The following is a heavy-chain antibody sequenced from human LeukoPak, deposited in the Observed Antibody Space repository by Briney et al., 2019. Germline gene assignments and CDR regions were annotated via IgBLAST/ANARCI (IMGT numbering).Heavy chain of an antibody. V-gene: IGHV4-59*01. D-gene: IGHD2-2*01. CDR2: IYYSGGT. CDR3: ATGGVRYCSTTSCPVY. J-gene: IGHJ4*02. CDR1: GGSISSYY. Sequence: SETLSLTCTVSGGSISSYYWSWIRQPPGKGLEWIGYIYYSGGTSYNPSLRSRVTISVDTPKNQFSLKLSSVTAADTAVYYCATGGVRYCSTTSCPVYWGQGTLVTVSS.